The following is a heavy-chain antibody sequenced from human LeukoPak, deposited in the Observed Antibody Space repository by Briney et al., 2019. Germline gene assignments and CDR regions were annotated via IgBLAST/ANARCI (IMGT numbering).Heavy chain of an antibody. J-gene: IGHJ5*02. D-gene: IGHD2-15*01. V-gene: IGHV3-7*01. Sequence: PGGSLRLSCAASGFTFRSYWMSWVRQAPGKGLEWVANMKLDGSEEYYVDSVKGRFTISSDNAKNSLYLQMNSLRVDDTAVYYCARWAGYCSSGSCYSWFDPWGQGTLVTVSS. CDR1: GFTFRSYW. CDR2: MKLDGSEE. CDR3: ARWAGYCSSGSCYSWFDP.